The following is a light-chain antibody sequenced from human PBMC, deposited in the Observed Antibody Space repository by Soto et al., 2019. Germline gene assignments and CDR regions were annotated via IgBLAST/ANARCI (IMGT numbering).Light chain of an antibody. J-gene: IGLJ1*01. CDR1: SSDVGAYNS. CDR2: DVS. CDR3: SSYTSSSSYV. V-gene: IGLV2-14*01. Sequence: QSVLTQPASVSGSPGQSIAISCTGTSSDVGAYNSVSWYQQYPGKAPKLMIHDVSNRPSGVSNRFSGSKSGSTASLPISGLQAEDEADYYCSSYTSSSSYVFGSGTKVTVL.